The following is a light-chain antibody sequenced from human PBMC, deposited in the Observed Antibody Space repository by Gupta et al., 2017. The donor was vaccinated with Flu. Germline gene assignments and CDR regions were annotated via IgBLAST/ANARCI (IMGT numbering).Light chain of an antibody. Sequence: DIQLTQSPSFLSASVGDRVTITCRASQGIGGYVAWYQHKPGKAPELLIYAASTLQRGVPSRFSGSGSGTEFTLTISSLQPEDFATYYCQQFNGYPLTFGGGTKVET. V-gene: IGKV1-9*01. CDR2: AAS. CDR3: QQFNGYPLT. J-gene: IGKJ4*01. CDR1: QGIGGY.